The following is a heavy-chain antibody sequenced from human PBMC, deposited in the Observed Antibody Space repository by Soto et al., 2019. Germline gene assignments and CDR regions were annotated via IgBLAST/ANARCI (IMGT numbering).Heavy chain of an antibody. CDR3: SRRCGYDGPDN. D-gene: IGHD5-12*01. Sequence: EVQPVESGGGLVKPGGSLRLSCAASGFTFSSCSMNWVRQAPGKGLDWVSSISSDSYYIYYADSVRGRFTISRDNAKNSLYLQMNNLRADDTAVYYCSRRCGYDGPDNWGQGTLVTVS. V-gene: IGHV3-21*01. CDR1: GFTFSSCS. J-gene: IGHJ4*02. CDR2: ISSDSYYI.